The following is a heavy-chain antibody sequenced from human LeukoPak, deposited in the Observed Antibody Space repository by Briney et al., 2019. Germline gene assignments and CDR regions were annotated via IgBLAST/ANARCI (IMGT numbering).Heavy chain of an antibody. D-gene: IGHD6-19*01. CDR3: ARDGGVYSSGWFDY. V-gene: IGHV3-30-3*01. J-gene: IGHJ4*02. Sequence: GGSLRLSCAASGFTFSSYAIHWARQSPGKGLEWVSVISYDGSNKFYADSVKGRFTISRDNSKNTLYLEMNSLRAEDTAVYYCARDGGVYSSGWFDYWGQGTLVTVSS. CDR1: GFTFSSYA. CDR2: ISYDGSNK.